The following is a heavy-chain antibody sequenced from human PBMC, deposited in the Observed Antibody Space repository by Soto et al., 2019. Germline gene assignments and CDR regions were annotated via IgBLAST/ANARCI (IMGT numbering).Heavy chain of an antibody. D-gene: IGHD4-17*01. J-gene: IGHJ4*02. Sequence: HVQLQQWGAGLLKPSETLSLTCAVYGGSFSGYYWSWIRQPPGKGLEWIGEINHSGSTNYNPSLKSRVTISVDTSKNQFSLKLSSVTAADTAVYYCARGLYGDGHIDYWGQGTLVTVSS. CDR3: ARGLYGDGHIDY. CDR1: GGSFSGYY. V-gene: IGHV4-34*01. CDR2: INHSGST.